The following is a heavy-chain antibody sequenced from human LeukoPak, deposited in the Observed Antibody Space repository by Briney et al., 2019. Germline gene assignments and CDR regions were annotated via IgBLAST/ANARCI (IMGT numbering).Heavy chain of an antibody. CDR1: GGTFSSYA. V-gene: IGHV1-69*13. J-gene: IGHJ4*02. CDR2: IIPIFGTA. D-gene: IGHD3-3*01. CDR3: ARRVTIFGVVICD. Sequence: SVKVSCKASGGTFSSYAISWVRQAPGQGLEWMGGIIPIFGTANYAQKFQGRVTITADESTSTAYMELSSLRSEDTAVYYCARRVTIFGVVICDWGQGTLVTVSS.